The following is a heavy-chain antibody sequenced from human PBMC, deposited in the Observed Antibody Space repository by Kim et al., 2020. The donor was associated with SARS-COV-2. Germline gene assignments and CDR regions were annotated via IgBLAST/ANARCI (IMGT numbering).Heavy chain of an antibody. CDR1: GFTFSSYS. J-gene: IGHJ5*02. CDR2: ISSSSSYI. Sequence: GGSLRLSCAASGFTFSSYSMNWVRQAPGKGLEWVSSISSSSSYIYYADSVKGRFTISRDNAKNSLYLQMNSLRAEDTAVYYCARDGIAAAHDEMNWFDPWGQGTLVTVSS. CDR3: ARDGIAAAHDEMNWFDP. V-gene: IGHV3-21*01. D-gene: IGHD6-13*01.